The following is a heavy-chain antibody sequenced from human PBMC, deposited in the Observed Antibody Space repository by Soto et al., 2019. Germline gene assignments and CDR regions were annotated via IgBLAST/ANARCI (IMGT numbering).Heavy chain of an antibody. V-gene: IGHV3-15*01. CDR3: TTEIGTTSGDYYYYGMDV. J-gene: IGHJ6*02. D-gene: IGHD3-10*01. CDR2: IKSKTDGGTT. Sequence: GSVRLSCAASGFTFSNAWMSWVRQAPGKGLEWVGRIKSKTDGGTTDYAAPVKGRFTISRDDSKNTLYLQMNSLKTEDTAVYYCTTEIGTTSGDYYYYGMDVWGQGTTVTVSS. CDR1: GFTFSNAW.